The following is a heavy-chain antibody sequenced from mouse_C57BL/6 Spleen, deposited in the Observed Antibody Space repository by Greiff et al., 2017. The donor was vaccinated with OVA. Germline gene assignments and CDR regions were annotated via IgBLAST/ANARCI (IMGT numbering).Heavy chain of an antibody. CDR2: IYPGSGNT. CDR3: ARSEYYGSSYVEYYAMDY. J-gene: IGHJ4*01. V-gene: IGHV1-76*01. Sequence: QVQLQQSGAELVRPGASVKLSCKASGYTFTDYYINWVKQRPGQGLEWIARIYPGSGNTYYNEKFKGKATLTAEKSSSTAYMQLSSLTSEDSAVYFCARSEYYGSSYVEYYAMDYWGQGTSVTVSS. D-gene: IGHD1-1*01. CDR1: GYTFTDYY.